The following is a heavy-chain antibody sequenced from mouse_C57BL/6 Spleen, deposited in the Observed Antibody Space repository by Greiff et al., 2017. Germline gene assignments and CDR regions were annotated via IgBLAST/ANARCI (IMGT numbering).Heavy chain of an antibody. Sequence: VQLKESGPELVKPGASVKISCKASGYSFTGYYMNWVKQSPEKSLEWIGEINPSTGGTTYNQKFKAKATLTVDKSSSTAYMQLKSLTSEDSAVYYCARSRDPYAMDYWGQGTSVTVSS. CDR1: GYSFTGYY. D-gene: IGHD2-13*01. CDR2: INPSTGGT. J-gene: IGHJ4*01. V-gene: IGHV1-42*01. CDR3: ARSRDPYAMDY.